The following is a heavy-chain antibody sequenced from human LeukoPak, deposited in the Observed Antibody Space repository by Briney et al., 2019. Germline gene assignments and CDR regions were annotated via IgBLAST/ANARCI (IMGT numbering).Heavy chain of an antibody. V-gene: IGHV4-34*01. Sequence: PSETLSLTCAVYGGSFSGYCWSWIRQPPGKGLEWIGEINHSGSTNYNPSLKSRVTISVDTSKNQFSLKLSSVTAADTAVYYCARVYYPGTVAGYYFDYWGQGTLVTVSS. CDR2: INHSGST. CDR1: GGSFSGYC. CDR3: ARVYYPGTVAGYYFDY. D-gene: IGHD6-19*01. J-gene: IGHJ4*02.